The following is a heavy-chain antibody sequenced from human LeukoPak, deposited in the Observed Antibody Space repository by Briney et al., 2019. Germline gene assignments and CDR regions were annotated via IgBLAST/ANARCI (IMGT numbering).Heavy chain of an antibody. CDR3: AREFTVTRDLGFDY. V-gene: IGHV3-21*01. CDR2: ISSSSSYT. D-gene: IGHD4-17*01. J-gene: IGHJ4*02. CDR1: GFTFSSYS. Sequence: GGSLRLSCAASGFTFSSYSMNWVRQAPGKGLEWVSSISSSSSYTYYADSVKGRFTISRDNAKNSLYLQMNSLRAEDTAVYYCAREFTVTRDLGFDYWGQGTLVTVSS.